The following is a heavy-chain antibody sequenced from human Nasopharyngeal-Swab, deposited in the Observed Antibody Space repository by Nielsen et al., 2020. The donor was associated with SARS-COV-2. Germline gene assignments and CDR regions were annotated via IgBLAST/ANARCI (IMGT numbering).Heavy chain of an antibody. D-gene: IGHD3-10*01. J-gene: IGHJ3*02. V-gene: IGHV3-9*01. CDR3: AKGRNYYGSGYAFDI. Sequence: SLKISCAASKFSFSSHAMHWVRQAPGKGLEWVSGINWNGGTRDYADSVKGRFTISRDNAKNSLYLQMNSLRAEDTAMYFCAKGRNYYGSGYAFDIWGQGTMVTVSS. CDR2: INWNGGTR. CDR1: KFSFSSHA.